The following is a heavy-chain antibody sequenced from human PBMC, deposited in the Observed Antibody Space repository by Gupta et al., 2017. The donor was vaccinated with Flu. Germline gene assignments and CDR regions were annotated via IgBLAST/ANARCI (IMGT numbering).Heavy chain of an antibody. CDR2: IHYTRYT. J-gene: IGHJ6*03. D-gene: IGHD2-21*02. CDR1: W. V-gene: IGHV4-4*01. Sequence: WWTWVRQTPGKGLECIGEIHYTRYTYYNTSLETRVTISADESKNEFSLRMTSLTAAATDXYXCARGAXVGVTNPVRNRPRYFMDVGGKGTMVTVSS. CDR3: ARGAXVGVTNPVRNRPRYFMDV.